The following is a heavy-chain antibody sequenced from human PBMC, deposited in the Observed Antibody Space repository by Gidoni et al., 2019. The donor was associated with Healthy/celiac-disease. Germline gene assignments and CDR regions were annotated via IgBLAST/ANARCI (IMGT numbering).Heavy chain of an antibody. CDR1: GGTFSSYA. CDR3: ARVRTRDYDFWSGYQKGHYFDY. D-gene: IGHD3-3*01. V-gene: IGHV1-69*06. J-gene: IGHJ4*02. Sequence: QVQLVQSGAEVKKPGSSVKVSCKASGGTFSSYAISWVRQAPGQGLEWMGGIIPIFGTANYAQKVQGRVTITADKSTSTAYMELSSLRSEDTAVYYCARVRTRDYDFWSGYQKGHYFDYWGQGTLVTVSS. CDR2: IIPIFGTA.